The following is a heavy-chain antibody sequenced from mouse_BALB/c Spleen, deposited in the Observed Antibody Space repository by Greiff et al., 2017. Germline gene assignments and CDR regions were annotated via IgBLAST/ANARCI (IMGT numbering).Heavy chain of an antibody. CDR3: ARGGYDNLLDY. D-gene: IGHD2-10*02. CDR1: GFALTSYG. V-gene: IGHV2-2*02. CDR2: IWRGGST. J-gene: IGHJ2*01. Sequence: VQLQQSGPGLVQPSQRLSITCTVSGFALTSYGVHWVRQSPGKGLEWLGVIWRGGSTDYNAAFISRLSISKDNSKSQVFYKMNSLQANDTAIYYCARGGYDNLLDYWGQGTTLTVSS.